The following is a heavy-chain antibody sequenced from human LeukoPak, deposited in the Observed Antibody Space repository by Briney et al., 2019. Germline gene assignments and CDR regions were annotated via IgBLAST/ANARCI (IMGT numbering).Heavy chain of an antibody. CDR2: INAGNGNT. CDR1: GYTFTSYA. D-gene: IGHD6-6*01. V-gene: IGHV1-3*01. CDR3: ARASEYSSSLDY. Sequence: GASVKVSCKASGYTFTSYAMHWVRQAPGQRLEWMGWINAGNGNTKYLQKFQGRATITRDTSASTAYMELSSLRSEDTAVYYCARASEYSSSLDYWGQGTLVTVSS. J-gene: IGHJ4*02.